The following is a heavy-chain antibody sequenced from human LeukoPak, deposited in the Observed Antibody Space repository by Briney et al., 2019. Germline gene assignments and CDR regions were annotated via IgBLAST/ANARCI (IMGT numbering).Heavy chain of an antibody. CDR2: MNPNSGNT. J-gene: IGHJ6*02. V-gene: IGHV1-8*01. D-gene: IGHD3-9*01. CDR1: GYTFTSYD. CDR3: ARRDYDILTGYYLPYYGMDV. Sequence: GASVKVSCKASGYTFTSYDINWVRQATGQGLEWMGWMNPNSGNTGYAQKFQGRVTMTRNTSISTAYTELSSLRSEDTAVYYCARRDYDILTGYYLPYYGMDVWGQGTTVTVSS.